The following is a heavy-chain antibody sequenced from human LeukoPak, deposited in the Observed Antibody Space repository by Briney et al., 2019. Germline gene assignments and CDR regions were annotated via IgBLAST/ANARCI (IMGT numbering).Heavy chain of an antibody. CDR3: ARHDSFIPY. J-gene: IGHJ4*02. V-gene: IGHV3-23*01. Sequence: GGSLRLSCAASGFTFNYYAMSWVRQAPGKGLEWVSGISDNEGSTYYTDSVKGRFTISRDNTKNTVYLQMNNLRPDDTAVYFCARHDSFIPYWGQGTLVTVSS. D-gene: IGHD5-18*01. CDR1: GFTFNYYA. CDR2: ISDNEGST.